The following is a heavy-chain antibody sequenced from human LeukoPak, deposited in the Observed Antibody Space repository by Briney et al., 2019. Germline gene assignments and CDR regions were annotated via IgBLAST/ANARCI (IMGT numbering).Heavy chain of an antibody. CDR1: GFTFSSYD. J-gene: IGHJ2*01. D-gene: IGHD2-15*01. Sequence: GGSLRLSCAASGFTFSSYDMHWVRQATGKGLEWVSAIGSAGDTYYPDSVKGRFTISRENARNSFYLQMNSLRAGDTAVYYCARVLNFSRGTATPLSNWYFDLWGRGTLVTVS. V-gene: IGHV3-13*04. CDR2: IGSAGDT. CDR3: ARVLNFSRGTATPLSNWYFDL.